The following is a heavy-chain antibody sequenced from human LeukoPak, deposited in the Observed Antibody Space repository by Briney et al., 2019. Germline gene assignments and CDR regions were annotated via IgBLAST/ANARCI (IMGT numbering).Heavy chain of an antibody. CDR3: ARDMSGSYYGIYFDY. J-gene: IGHJ4*02. D-gene: IGHD1-26*01. Sequence: GASVKVSCKASGYTFTGYYMHWVRQAPGQGLEWMGWINPNSGGTNYAQKFQGRVTMTRDTSISTAYMELSRLRSDDTAVYYCARDMSGSYYGIYFDYWGQGTLVTVSS. CDR1: GYTFTGYY. V-gene: IGHV1-2*02. CDR2: INPNSGGT.